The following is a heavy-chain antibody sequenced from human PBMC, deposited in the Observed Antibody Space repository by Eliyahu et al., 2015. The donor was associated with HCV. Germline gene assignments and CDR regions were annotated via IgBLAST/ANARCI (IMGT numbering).Heavy chain of an antibody. J-gene: IGHJ2*01. D-gene: IGHD2-2*01. V-gene: IGHV4-4*07. Sequence: QVQLQESGPGLVKPSETLSLTCTVSGGSISSYYWSWIRQPAGKGLEWIWAFLIPVGAPTTTPLKSRVTMSVDTSKNQFSLKLSSVTAADTAVYYCARDIVVVPAAAHWYFDLWGRGTLVTVSS. CDR1: GGSISSYY. CDR3: ARDIVVVPAAAHWYFDL. CDR2: LIPVGAP.